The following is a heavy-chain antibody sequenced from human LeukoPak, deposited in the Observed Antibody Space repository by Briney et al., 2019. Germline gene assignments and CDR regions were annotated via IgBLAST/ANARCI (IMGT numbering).Heavy chain of an antibody. Sequence: SETLSLTCTVSGGSISSSSYYWGWIRQPPGKGLEWIGSIYYSGSTYYNPSLKSRVTISVDTSKNQFSLKLSSVTAADTAVYYCARGGSSGWYVENWFDPWGQGTLVTVSS. V-gene: IGHV4-39*07. CDR2: IYYSGST. CDR1: GGSISSSSYY. J-gene: IGHJ5*02. D-gene: IGHD6-19*01. CDR3: ARGGSSGWYVENWFDP.